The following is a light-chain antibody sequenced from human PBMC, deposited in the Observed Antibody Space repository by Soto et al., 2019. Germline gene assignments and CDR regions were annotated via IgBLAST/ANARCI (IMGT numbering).Light chain of an antibody. CDR3: QQVKSHPLT. CDR2: AAS. V-gene: IGKV1-9*01. Sequence: NRVTKSPASVSTSVRDRVTILCRASQGISSYLAWYQQKPGKAPKLLIYAASALQSGVPSRFSGSGSGTDFTLTISSLQPEDFATYYSQQVKSHPLTFGGGTKVDI. CDR1: QGISSY. J-gene: IGKJ4*01.